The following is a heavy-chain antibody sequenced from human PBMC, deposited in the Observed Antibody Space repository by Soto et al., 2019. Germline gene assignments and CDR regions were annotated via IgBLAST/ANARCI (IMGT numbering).Heavy chain of an antibody. Sequence: SETLSLTCAVYGGSFSGYYWSWIRQPPGKGLEWIGYIYSSGSTHYNPSLQNRVTISIDTSKNQVSLKVNSVTAVDTAVYYCARIFTGSGSYPSWFDPWGQGTLVTVSS. CDR3: ARIFTGSGSYPSWFDP. J-gene: IGHJ5*02. CDR1: GGSFSGYY. V-gene: IGHV4-59*12. D-gene: IGHD3-10*01. CDR2: IYSSGST.